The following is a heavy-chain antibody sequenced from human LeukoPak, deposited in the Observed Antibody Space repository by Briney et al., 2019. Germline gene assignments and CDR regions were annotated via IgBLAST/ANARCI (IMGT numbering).Heavy chain of an antibody. CDR3: ASGGGSTYDY. CDR2: IFTGGRS. D-gene: IGHD6-13*01. Sequence: SETLSLTCTVSGGSISGYYWNWIRQPPGKGLEWIGYIFTGGRSNYNPSLKSRVTISVDTSKNQYSLKLSPVIAADTAVYYCASGGGSTYDYWGQGTLVTVSS. J-gene: IGHJ4*02. V-gene: IGHV4-59*01. CDR1: GGSISGYY.